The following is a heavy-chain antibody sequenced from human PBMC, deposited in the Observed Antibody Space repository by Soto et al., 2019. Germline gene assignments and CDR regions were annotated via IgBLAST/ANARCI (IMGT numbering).Heavy chain of an antibody. CDR1: GGSISSYY. J-gene: IGHJ6*03. Sequence: SETLSLTCTVSGGSISSYYWSWIRQPPGKGLEWIGYIYYSGSTNYNPSLKSRVTISVDTSKNQFSLKLSSVTAADTAVYYCARQIITGTHTLPPGYYYYYMDVWGKGTTVTVSS. V-gene: IGHV4-59*08. CDR3: ARQIITGTHTLPPGYYYYYMDV. D-gene: IGHD1-20*01. CDR2: IYYSGST.